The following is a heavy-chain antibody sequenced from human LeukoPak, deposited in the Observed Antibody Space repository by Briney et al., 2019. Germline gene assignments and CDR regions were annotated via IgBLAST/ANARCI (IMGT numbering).Heavy chain of an antibody. Sequence: ASVKVSCKASGGTFSSYAISWVRQAPGQGLEWMGRIIPIFGTANYAQKFQGRVTITTDESTSTAYMELSGLRSEDTAVYYCARESPTMLDFDYWGQGTLVTVSS. CDR3: ARESPTMLDFDY. CDR2: IIPIFGTA. V-gene: IGHV1-69*05. J-gene: IGHJ4*02. D-gene: IGHD3-10*02. CDR1: GGTFSSYA.